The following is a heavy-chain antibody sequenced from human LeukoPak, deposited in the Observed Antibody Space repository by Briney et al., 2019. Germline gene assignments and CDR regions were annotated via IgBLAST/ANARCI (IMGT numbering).Heavy chain of an antibody. CDR2: ISYDGSNK. D-gene: IGHD6-13*01. CDR1: GFTFSSYG. Sequence: PGRSLRLSCAASGFTFSSYGMRWVRQAPGKGLEWVAVISYDGSNKYYADSVKGRFTISRDNSKNTLYLQMNSLRAEDTAVYYCARGYSSRKNWFDPWGQGTLVTVSS. J-gene: IGHJ5*02. V-gene: IGHV3-30*03. CDR3: ARGYSSRKNWFDP.